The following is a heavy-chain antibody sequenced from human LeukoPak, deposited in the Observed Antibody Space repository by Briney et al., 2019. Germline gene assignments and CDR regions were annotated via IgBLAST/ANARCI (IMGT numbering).Heavy chain of an antibody. V-gene: IGHV1-3*03. Sequence: ASVKVSCKASGYTFIDYTMHWLRQAPGQRLDWMGWINGGSGNTKYSPEFQGRVTITRDTSASTGYMELSSLRSEDTAVYYCARDSGNFHYDMDVWGQGTTVIVSS. CDR3: ARDSGNFHYDMDV. CDR2: INGGSGNT. D-gene: IGHD3-10*01. CDR1: GYTFIDYT. J-gene: IGHJ6*02.